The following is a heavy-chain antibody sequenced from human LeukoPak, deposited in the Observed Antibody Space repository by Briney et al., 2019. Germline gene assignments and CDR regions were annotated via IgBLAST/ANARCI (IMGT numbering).Heavy chain of an antibody. CDR2: MFYSGST. D-gene: IGHD3-22*01. CDR1: SGSISTSNYY. Sequence: SETLSLTCTVSSGSISTSNYYWGWVRQPPGKALEWIGNMFYSGSTYYSPSLKSRVTISLDTSRNQFSLKLSAVTAADTAVYYCARVTMIGLDYWGQGTLVTVSS. V-gene: IGHV4-39*07. J-gene: IGHJ4*02. CDR3: ARVTMIGLDY.